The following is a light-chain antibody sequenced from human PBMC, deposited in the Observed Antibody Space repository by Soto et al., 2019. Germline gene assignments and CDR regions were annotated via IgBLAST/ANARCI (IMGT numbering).Light chain of an antibody. V-gene: IGKV3-15*01. Sequence: IAMTQTPVTPSVSPGETATLSCRASQSVYNNVAWYQQKPGQAPRLLIYGASTTAAGVPARFSGSGSGTEFTLTIGSLQSEDFAVYYCQQYDNWPPITFGQGTRLDIK. J-gene: IGKJ5*01. CDR2: GAS. CDR3: QQYDNWPPIT. CDR1: QSVYNN.